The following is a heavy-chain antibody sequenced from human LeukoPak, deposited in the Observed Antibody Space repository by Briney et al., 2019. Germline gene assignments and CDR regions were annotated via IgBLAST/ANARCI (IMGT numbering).Heavy chain of an antibody. J-gene: IGHJ2*01. CDR1: GGSFSGYY. CDR3: AREGQYCSSTSCPDFDL. CDR2: IYYSGST. D-gene: IGHD2-2*01. Sequence: SETLSLTCTVYGGSFSGYYWSWIRQPPGKGLEWIGYIYYSGSTNYNPSLKSRVTISVDTSKNQFSLKLSSVTAADTAVYYCAREGQYCSSTSCPDFDLWGRGTLVTVSS. V-gene: IGHV4-59*01.